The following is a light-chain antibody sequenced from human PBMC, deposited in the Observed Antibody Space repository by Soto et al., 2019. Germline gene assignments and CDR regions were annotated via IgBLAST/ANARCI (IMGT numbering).Light chain of an antibody. J-gene: IGKJ4*01. Sequence: IMMTQSPSTLSVSPGESATLSCRASQSVSSNYLAWYQKKPGQAPRLLIYGASSRATGIPDRFSGSGSGTDFTLTISRLEPEDFAVYYCQQYGSPLTFGGRTKVDIK. CDR3: QQYGSPLT. CDR2: GAS. CDR1: QSVSSNY. V-gene: IGKV3-20*01.